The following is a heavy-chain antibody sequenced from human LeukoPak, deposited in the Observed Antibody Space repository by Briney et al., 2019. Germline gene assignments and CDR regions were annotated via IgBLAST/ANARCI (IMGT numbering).Heavy chain of an antibody. V-gene: IGHV3-21*01. CDR2: ISSSSSYI. CDR3: ARDGGYSYGYPLDY. Sequence: RGSLRLSCAASGFTFSSYNMNWVRQAPGKGLGWVSSISSSSSYIYYADSVKGRFTISRDNAKNSLYLQMNSLRAEDTAVYYCARDGGYSYGYPLDYWGQGTLVTVSS. CDR1: GFTFSSYN. J-gene: IGHJ4*02. D-gene: IGHD5-18*01.